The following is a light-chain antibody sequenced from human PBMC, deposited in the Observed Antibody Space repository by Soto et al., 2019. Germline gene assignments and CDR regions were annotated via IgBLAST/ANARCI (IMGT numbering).Light chain of an antibody. Sequence: PGERVTLSFRASQSVRSSYLTGYQQKPGQSPRLLIYGAFPRASSIPARFSGSGSGTDFTLTISSLQPEDFAVYYCQQDYNLPWTFGQGTKVDIK. V-gene: IGKV3D-7*01. J-gene: IGKJ1*01. CDR3: QQDYNLPWT. CDR1: QSVRSSY. CDR2: GAF.